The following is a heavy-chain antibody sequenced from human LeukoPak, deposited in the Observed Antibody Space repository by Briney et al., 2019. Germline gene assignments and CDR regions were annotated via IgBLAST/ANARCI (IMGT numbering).Heavy chain of an antibody. CDR2: IYPGDSDT. V-gene: IGHV5-51*01. CDR1: GYSFTSYW. D-gene: IGHD2-2*01. Sequence: GESLKISCKCSGYSFTSYWIGWVRQMPGKGLEWMGIIYPGDSDTRYSPSLQGQVTISADKSISTAYLQWSSLKASDTAMYYCARRYCSSTSCYLGFDYWGQGTLVTVSS. J-gene: IGHJ4*02. CDR3: ARRYCSSTSCYLGFDY.